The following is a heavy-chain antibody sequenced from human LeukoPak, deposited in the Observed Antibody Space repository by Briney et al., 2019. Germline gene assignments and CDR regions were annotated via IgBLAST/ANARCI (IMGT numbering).Heavy chain of an antibody. CDR2: IYHSGST. CDR1: GYSISSGYY. CDR3: ARPPRLTDSSGYCYFDY. Sequence: PSETLSLTCTVSGYSISSGYYWGWIRQPPGKGLEWIGSIYHSGSTFYNPSLKSRVTISVDTSKNQFSLKLSSVTAADTAMYYCARPPRLTDSSGYCYFDYWGQGTLVTVSS. D-gene: IGHD3-22*01. V-gene: IGHV4-38-2*02. J-gene: IGHJ4*02.